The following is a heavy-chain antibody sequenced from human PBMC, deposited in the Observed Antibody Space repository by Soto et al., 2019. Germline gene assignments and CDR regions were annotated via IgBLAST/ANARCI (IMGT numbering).Heavy chain of an antibody. Sequence: QVQLVQSGAEVKKPGSSVKVSCKASGGTFSSYTISWVRQAPGQGVEWMGRYIPIIGIANYAQKFQGRVTITANQSPSKANMELSSLRAEDTAVYYCAREQEPNSDYWGQGPLVTVSS. CDR1: GGTFSSYT. CDR3: AREQEPNSDY. V-gene: IGHV1-69*08. J-gene: IGHJ4*02. CDR2: YIPIIGIA.